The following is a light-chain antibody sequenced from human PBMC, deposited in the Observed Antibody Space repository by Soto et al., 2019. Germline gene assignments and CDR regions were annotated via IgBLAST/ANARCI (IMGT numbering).Light chain of an antibody. Sequence: EVVMTQSPATLSVSPGERATLSCRASQSVSSNLAWYQQKPGQAPRLLIHGASTRATGIPARVSGSGSGTEFSLNISSLQSEDFAAYYCQQYNNWPPITFGQGTRLEIK. CDR1: QSVSSN. V-gene: IGKV3-15*01. CDR3: QQYNNWPPIT. J-gene: IGKJ5*01. CDR2: GAS.